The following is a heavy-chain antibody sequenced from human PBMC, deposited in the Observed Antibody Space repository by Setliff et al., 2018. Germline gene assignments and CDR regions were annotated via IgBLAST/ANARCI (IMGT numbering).Heavy chain of an antibody. CDR1: GGSISNYY. J-gene: IGHJ4*02. V-gene: IGHV4-59*01. Sequence: SETLSLTCTASGGSISNYYWSWLRQSPGKTLEWIAYIYYSGSINYNPSFKSRVTMVVDTSRNQFSLKLSSVTAADTAVFYCARGDYQRSFDHWGPGTLVTVSS. D-gene: IGHD4-17*01. CDR2: IYYSGSI. CDR3: ARGDYQRSFDH.